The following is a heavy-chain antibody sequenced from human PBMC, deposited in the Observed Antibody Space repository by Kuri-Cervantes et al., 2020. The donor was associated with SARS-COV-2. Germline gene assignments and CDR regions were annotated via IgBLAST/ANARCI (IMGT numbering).Heavy chain of an antibody. Sequence: ASVKVTCKASGNTFTSFGISWVRQAPGQGLEWMGWISAYNAYTDYAQKFKGRVTMPTDTTTSTAYMELRGLTSDDTAIYYWACSVTGDLGDYWGQGTLVTVSS. J-gene: IGHJ4*02. CDR1: GNTFTSFG. V-gene: IGHV1-18*01. D-gene: IGHD7-27*01. CDR2: ISAYNAYT. CDR3: ACSVTGDLGDY.